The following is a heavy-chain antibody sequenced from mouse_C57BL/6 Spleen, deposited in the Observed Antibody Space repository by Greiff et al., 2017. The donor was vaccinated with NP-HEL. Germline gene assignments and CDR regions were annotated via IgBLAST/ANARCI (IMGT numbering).Heavy chain of an antibody. V-gene: IGHV1-82*01. D-gene: IGHD2-1*01. CDR2: IYPGDGDT. CDR3: ACNYYYFDY. CDR1: GYAFSSSW. J-gene: IGHJ2*01. Sequence: VQLQQSGPELVKPGASVKISCKASGYAFSSSWMNWVKQRPGKGLEWIGRIYPGDGDTNYNGKFKGKATLTADKSSSTAYMQLSSLTSEDSAVYFCACNYYYFDYWGQGTTLTVSS.